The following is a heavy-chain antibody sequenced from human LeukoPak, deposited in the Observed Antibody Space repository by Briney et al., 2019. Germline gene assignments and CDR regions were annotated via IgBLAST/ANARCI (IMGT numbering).Heavy chain of an antibody. Sequence: ETLSLTCTVSGGSISSSSYYWGWIRQAPGKGLEWVSAISGSGGSTYYADSVKGRFTISRDNSKNTLYLQMNSLRAEDTAVYYCAKARVNGYSYGPASTRGYYFDYWGQGTLVTVSS. V-gene: IGHV3-23*01. D-gene: IGHD5-18*01. CDR2: ISGSGGST. CDR1: GGSISSSSYY. CDR3: AKARVNGYSYGPASTRGYYFDY. J-gene: IGHJ4*02.